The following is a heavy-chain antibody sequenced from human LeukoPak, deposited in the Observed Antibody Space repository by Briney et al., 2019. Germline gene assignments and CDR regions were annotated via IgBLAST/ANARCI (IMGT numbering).Heavy chain of an antibody. CDR2: IYYSGST. CDR3: ARERQKNQIKLGSGSYPFYYYYYMDV. J-gene: IGHJ6*03. CDR1: GGSISNSTYY. V-gene: IGHV4-39*07. D-gene: IGHD3-10*01. Sequence: SETLSLTCTVSGGSISNSTYYWGWIRQPPGKGLEWIGSIYYSGSTYYNPSLKSRVTISVDTSKNQFSLKLSSVTAADTAVYYCARERQKNQIKLGSGSYPFYYYYYMDVWGKGTTVTISS.